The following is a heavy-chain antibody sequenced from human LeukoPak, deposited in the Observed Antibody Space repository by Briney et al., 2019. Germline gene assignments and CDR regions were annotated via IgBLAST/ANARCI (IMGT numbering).Heavy chain of an antibody. CDR2: IYYSGST. Sequence: KSSETLSLTCTVSGGSISSYYWSWIRQPPGKGLEWIGYIYYSGSTNYNPSLKSRVTISVDTSKNQFSLKLSSVTAADTAVYYCASSLYSYGYFPDYWGQGTLVTVSS. CDR3: ASSLYSYGYFPDY. V-gene: IGHV4-59*08. CDR1: GGSISSYY. J-gene: IGHJ4*02. D-gene: IGHD5-18*01.